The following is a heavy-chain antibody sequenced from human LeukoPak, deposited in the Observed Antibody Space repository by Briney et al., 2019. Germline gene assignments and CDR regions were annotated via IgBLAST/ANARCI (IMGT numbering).Heavy chain of an antibody. D-gene: IGHD3-22*01. CDR2: INSDGSST. J-gene: IGHJ4*02. V-gene: IGHV3-74*01. CDR3: AKRIATYDSSGIDY. Sequence: GGSLRLSCTASGFAFSTYWMHWVRQAPGKGLVWVSRINSDGSSTTYADSVKGRFTISRDNAKDTVYLQMNSLRAEDTAVYYCAKRIATYDSSGIDYWGQGTLVTVSS. CDR1: GFAFSTYW.